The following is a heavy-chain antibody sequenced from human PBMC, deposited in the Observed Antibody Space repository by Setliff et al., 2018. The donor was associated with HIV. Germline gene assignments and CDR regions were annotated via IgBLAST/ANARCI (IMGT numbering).Heavy chain of an antibody. CDR2: IYYDGRT. D-gene: IGHD3-22*01. CDR3: ARASTRIGYDSSGYPFDY. V-gene: IGHV4-39*07. J-gene: IGHJ4*02. Sequence: SETLSLTCTVSGSSIRTGAYYWGWIRQPPGKGLEWIGSIYYDGRTFYKPSLKSRLTISVDTSKNQFSLKLSSVTAADTAVYYCARASTRIGYDSSGYPFDYWGQGTLVTVSS. CDR1: GSSIRTGAYY.